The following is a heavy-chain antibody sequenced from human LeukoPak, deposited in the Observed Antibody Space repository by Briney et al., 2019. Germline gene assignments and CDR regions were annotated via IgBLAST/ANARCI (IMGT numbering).Heavy chain of an antibody. J-gene: IGHJ4*02. Sequence: GASVKVSCKASGGTFISYAISWVRQAPGQGLEWMGRIIPILGIANYAQKFQGRVTITADKSTSTAYMELSSLRSEDTAVYYCARGVHPDYHDSSGYYYDFDYWGQGTLVTVSS. CDR1: GGTFISYA. CDR3: ARGVHPDYHDSSGYYYDFDY. D-gene: IGHD3-22*01. CDR2: IIPILGIA. V-gene: IGHV1-69*04.